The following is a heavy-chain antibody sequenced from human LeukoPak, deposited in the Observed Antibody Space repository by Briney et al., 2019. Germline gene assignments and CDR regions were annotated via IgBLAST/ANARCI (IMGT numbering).Heavy chain of an antibody. CDR1: GGSISSYY. D-gene: IGHD4-17*01. CDR3: ARLIDDYGPAGRGDRAFDI. CDR2: IYYSGST. J-gene: IGHJ3*02. Sequence: SETLSLTCTVSGGSISSYYWSWLRQPPGKGLEWIGYIYYSGSTNYNPSLKSRVTISVDTSKNQFSLKLSSVTAADTAVYYCARLIDDYGPAGRGDRAFDIWGQGTMVTVSS. V-gene: IGHV4-59*01.